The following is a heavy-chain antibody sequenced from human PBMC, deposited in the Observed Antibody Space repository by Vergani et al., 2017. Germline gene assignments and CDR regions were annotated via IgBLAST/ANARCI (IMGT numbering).Heavy chain of an antibody. J-gene: IGHJ4*02. V-gene: IGHV3-30*18. CDR3: AKDASTVNRFLDY. Sequence: VQLVESGGGVVQPGRSLRLSCAASGFTFSSYGMHWVRQAPGKGLEWVAVISYDGSNKYYADSVKGRFTISRDNSKNTLYLQMNSLRAEDTAVYYCAKDASTVNRFLDYWGQGTLVTVSS. CDR1: GFTFSSYG. CDR2: ISYDGSNK. D-gene: IGHD4-11*01.